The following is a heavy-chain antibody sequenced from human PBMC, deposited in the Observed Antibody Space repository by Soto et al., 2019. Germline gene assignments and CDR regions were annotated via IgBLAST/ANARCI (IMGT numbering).Heavy chain of an antibody. D-gene: IGHD6-13*01. CDR2: MNPNSGNT. J-gene: IGHJ4*02. CDR1: GYTFTIYY. Sequence: ASVKVSCKASGYTFTIYYINWVRQATGQGLEWMGWMNPNSGNTGYAQKFQGRVTMTRNTSISTAYMELSSLRSEDTAVYYCARGLGNRQQLSRDYWGQGTLVTVSS. CDR3: ARGLGNRQQLSRDY. V-gene: IGHV1-8*01.